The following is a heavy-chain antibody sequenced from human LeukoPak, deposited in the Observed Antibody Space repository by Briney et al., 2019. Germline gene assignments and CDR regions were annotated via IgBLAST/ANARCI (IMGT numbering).Heavy chain of an antibody. V-gene: IGHV4-34*01. Sequence: SETLSLTCAAYGGSFSGYYWSWIRQPPGKGLEWIGEINHSGSTNYNPSLKSRVTISVDTSKNQFSLKLSSVTAADTAVYYCARGFSGPYNWFDPWGQGTLVTVSS. CDR2: INHSGST. D-gene: IGHD1-14*01. CDR1: GGSFSGYY. CDR3: ARGFSGPYNWFDP. J-gene: IGHJ5*02.